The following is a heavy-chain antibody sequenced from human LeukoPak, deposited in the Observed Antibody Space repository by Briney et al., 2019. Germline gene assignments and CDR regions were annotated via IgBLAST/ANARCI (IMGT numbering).Heavy chain of an antibody. CDR3: ARSPPAYGDYGSPDY. D-gene: IGHD4-17*01. J-gene: IGHJ4*02. V-gene: IGHV4-31*03. CDR1: GGSISSGGYY. Sequence: PSETLSLTCTVSGGSISSGGYYWSWIRQHPGKGLEWIGYIYYSGSTYYNPSLKSRVTISVDTSKNQFSLKLSSVTAADTAVYYCARSPPAYGDYGSPDYWGQGTLVTVSS. CDR2: IYYSGST.